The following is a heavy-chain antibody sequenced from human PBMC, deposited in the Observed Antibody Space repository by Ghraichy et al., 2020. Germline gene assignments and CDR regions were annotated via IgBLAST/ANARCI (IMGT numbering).Heavy chain of an antibody. CDR1: GGSISRGGYY. V-gene: IGHV4-31*03. CDR3: ARRYCSSTSCHDAFDI. D-gene: IGHD2-2*01. CDR2: IYYSGST. J-gene: IGHJ3*02. Sequence: SETLSLTCTVSGGSISRGGYYWSWIRQHPGKGLEWIGYIYYSGSTYYNPSLKSRVTISVDTSKNQFSLKLSSVTAADTAVYYCARRYCSSTSCHDAFDIWGQGTMVTVSS.